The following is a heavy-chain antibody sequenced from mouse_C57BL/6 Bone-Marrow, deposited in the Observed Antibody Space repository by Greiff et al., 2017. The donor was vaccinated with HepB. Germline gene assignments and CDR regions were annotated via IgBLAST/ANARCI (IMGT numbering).Heavy chain of an antibody. Sequence: VQLQQSGPELVKPGASVKISCKASGYAFSSSWMNWVKQRPGKGLEWIGRIYPGDGDTNYNGKFKGKASLTADKSSSTAYMQLSSLTSEDSAVYYCARMDMDAWFAYWGQGTLVTVSA. CDR2: IYPGDGDT. CDR1: GYAFSSSW. J-gene: IGHJ3*01. D-gene: IGHD1-1*02. V-gene: IGHV1-82*01. CDR3: ARMDMDAWFAY.